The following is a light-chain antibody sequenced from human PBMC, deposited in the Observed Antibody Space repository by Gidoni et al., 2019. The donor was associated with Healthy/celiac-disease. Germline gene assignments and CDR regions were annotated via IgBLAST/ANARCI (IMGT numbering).Light chain of an antibody. V-gene: IGKV3-20*01. J-gene: IGKJ4*01. CDR3: QQYGSSPLT. CDR1: QSVSSSY. CDR2: GAS. Sequence: EILLTQSPGTLSLSPGERATLSGRASQSVSSSYLAWYQQKPGQAPRLLIYGASSRATGIPDRFSGSGSGTDFTLTISRLETEDFAVYYCQQYGSSPLTFGGGTKVEIK.